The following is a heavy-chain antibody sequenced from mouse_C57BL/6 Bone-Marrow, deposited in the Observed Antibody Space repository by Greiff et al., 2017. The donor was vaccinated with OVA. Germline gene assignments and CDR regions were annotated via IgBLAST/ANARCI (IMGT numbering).Heavy chain of an antibody. V-gene: IGHV1-42*01. CDR2: INPSTGGT. CDR3: ARKGGVTTDYAMDY. CDR1: GYSFTGYY. Sequence: VQLQQSGPELVKPGASVKISCKASGYSFTGYYMNWVKQSPEKSLEWIGEINPSTGGTTYNQKFKAKATLTVDKSSSTAYMQLKSLTSEYSAVYYCARKGGVTTDYAMDYWGQGTSVTVSS. J-gene: IGHJ4*01. D-gene: IGHD2-3*01.